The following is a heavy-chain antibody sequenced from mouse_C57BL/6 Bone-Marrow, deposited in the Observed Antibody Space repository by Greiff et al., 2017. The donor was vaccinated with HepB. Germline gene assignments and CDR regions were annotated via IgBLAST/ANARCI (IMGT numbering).Heavy chain of an antibody. D-gene: IGHD1-1*01. Sequence: EVKLMESGPELVKPGASVKISCKASGYSFTGYYMNWVKQSPEKSLEWIGEINPSTGGTTYNQKFKAKATLTVDKSSSTAYMQLKSLTSEDSAVYYCARSTTVRTWYFDVWGTGTTVTVSS. V-gene: IGHV1-42*01. CDR3: ARSTTVRTWYFDV. CDR2: INPSTGGT. CDR1: GYSFTGYY. J-gene: IGHJ1*03.